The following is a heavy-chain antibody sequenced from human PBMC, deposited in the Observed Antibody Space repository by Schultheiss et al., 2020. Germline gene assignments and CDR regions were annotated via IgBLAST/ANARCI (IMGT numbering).Heavy chain of an antibody. V-gene: IGHV1-8*01. D-gene: IGHD6-25*01. Sequence: SVKVSCKASGYTFTSYDINWVRQATGQGLEWMGWMNPNSGNTGYAQKFQGRVTMTRDTSISTAYMELSSLTSDDTAVYYCAKSGSGQAVDYWGQGTLVTVSS. J-gene: IGHJ4*02. CDR3: AKSGSGQAVDY. CDR2: MNPNSGNT. CDR1: GYTFTSYD.